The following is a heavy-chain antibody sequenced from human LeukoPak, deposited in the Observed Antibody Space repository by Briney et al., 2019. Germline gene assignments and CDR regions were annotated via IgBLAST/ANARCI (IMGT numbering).Heavy chain of an antibody. V-gene: IGHV1-69*05. D-gene: IGHD5-24*01. CDR3: ARVRDELQLPYDFDY. Sequence: SVKVSCNASGGTFSSYAISWVRQAPGQGLAWMGGIIPIFGTANYAQKFQGRVTITTDESTSTAYMELSSLRSEDTAVYYCARVRDELQLPYDFDYWGQGTLVTVSS. CDR1: GGTFSSYA. J-gene: IGHJ4*02. CDR2: IIPIFGTA.